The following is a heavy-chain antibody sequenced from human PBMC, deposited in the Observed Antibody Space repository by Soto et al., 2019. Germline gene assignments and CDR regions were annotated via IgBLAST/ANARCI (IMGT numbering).Heavy chain of an antibody. Sequence: GGSLRLSCTASGFTVSSNYMSWVRQTPGKGLEWVSIIYSGSDIYYADSVKGRFTISRDDSKNTLYLQMNNLRAEDTAVYYCARDHGDGYNYGFDFWGRGTLVTVSS. J-gene: IGHJ4*02. D-gene: IGHD5-12*01. V-gene: IGHV3-53*01. CDR2: IYSGSDI. CDR3: ARDHGDGYNYGFDF. CDR1: GFTVSSNY.